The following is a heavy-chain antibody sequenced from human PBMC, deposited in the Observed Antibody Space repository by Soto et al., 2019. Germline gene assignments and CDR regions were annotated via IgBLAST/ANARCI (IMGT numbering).Heavy chain of an antibody. D-gene: IGHD3-22*01. CDR2: IYHSGST. J-gene: IGHJ5*02. CDR1: GGSISSGGYS. V-gene: IGHV4-30-2*01. Sequence: PSETLSLTCAVSGGSISSGGYSWSWIRQPPGKGLEWIGYIYHSGSTYYNPSLKSRVTISVDRSKNQFSLKLSSVTAADTAVYYCARSHRYYDSSGYYYWGNWFDPWGQGTLVNVSS. CDR3: ARSHRYYDSSGYYYWGNWFDP.